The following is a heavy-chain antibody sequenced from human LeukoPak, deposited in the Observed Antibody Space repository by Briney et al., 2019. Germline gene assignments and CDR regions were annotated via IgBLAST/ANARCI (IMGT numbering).Heavy chain of an antibody. CDR1: GGSISSYY. CDR2: IKHDGSAK. CDR3: SRGGADYSFDV. V-gene: IGHV3-7*01. Sequence: ETLSLTCTVSGGSISSYYWSWVRQPPGKGLEWVANIKHDGSAKLYVDSVKGRLTISRDSAKNSLYLQMNGLRAEDTAVYFCSRGGADYSFDVWGHGTMVTVSS. J-gene: IGHJ3*01. D-gene: IGHD1-26*01.